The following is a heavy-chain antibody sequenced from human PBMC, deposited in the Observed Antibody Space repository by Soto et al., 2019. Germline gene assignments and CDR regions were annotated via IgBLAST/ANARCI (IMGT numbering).Heavy chain of an antibody. V-gene: IGHV3-30-3*01. CDR3: ARHDYSVY. CDR1: GFTFSSYA. Sequence: GGSLRLSXAASGFTFSSYAMHWVRQAPGKGLEWVAVISYDGSNKYYADSVKGRFTISRDNSKNTLYLQMNSLRAEDTAVYYCARHDYSVYWGQGTLVTVSS. J-gene: IGHJ4*02. CDR2: ISYDGSNK.